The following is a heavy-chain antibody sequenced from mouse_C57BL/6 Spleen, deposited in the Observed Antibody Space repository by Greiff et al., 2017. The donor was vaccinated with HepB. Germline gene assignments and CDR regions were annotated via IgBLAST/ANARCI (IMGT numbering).Heavy chain of an antibody. CDR1: GYTFTSYW. J-gene: IGHJ2*01. Sequence: VQLQQPGAELVMPGASVKLSCKASGYTFTSYWMHWVKQRPGQGLEWIGEIDPSDSYTNYNQKFKGKSTLTVDKSSSTAYMQLSSLTSEDSAVYYCARLDYGSSYWGQGTTLTVSS. CDR2: IDPSDSYT. D-gene: IGHD1-1*01. CDR3: ARLDYGSSY. V-gene: IGHV1-69*01.